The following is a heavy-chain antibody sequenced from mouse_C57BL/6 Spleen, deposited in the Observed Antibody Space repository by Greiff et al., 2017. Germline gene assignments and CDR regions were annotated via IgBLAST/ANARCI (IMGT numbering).Heavy chain of an antibody. CDR2: ISNGGGST. J-gene: IGHJ4*01. V-gene: IGHV5-12*01. D-gene: IGHD2-10*02. Sequence: EVKLVESGGGLVQPGGSLKLSCAASGFTFSDYYLYWVRQTPEKRLEWVAYISNGGGSTYYPDTVKGRITIPRDNAKSTLYLQMSRLKAEDTAMYYGARRYGNHYAMDYWGQGTSVTVSS. CDR1: GFTFSDYY. CDR3: ARRYGNHYAMDY.